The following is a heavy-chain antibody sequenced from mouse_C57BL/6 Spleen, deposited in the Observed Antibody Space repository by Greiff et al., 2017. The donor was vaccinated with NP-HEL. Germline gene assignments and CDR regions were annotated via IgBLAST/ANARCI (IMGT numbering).Heavy chain of an antibody. J-gene: IGHJ3*01. CDR3: ARGGTTDQAWFAY. D-gene: IGHD1-1*01. CDR2: ISDGGSYT. CDR1: GFTFSSYA. V-gene: IGHV5-4*03. Sequence: EVKLVESGGGLVKPGGSLKLSCAASGFTFSSYAMSWVRQTPEKRLEWVATISDGGSYTYYPANVKGRFTIPRDNAKNNLYLQMSHLKSEDTAMYYCARGGTTDQAWFAYWGQGTLVTVSA.